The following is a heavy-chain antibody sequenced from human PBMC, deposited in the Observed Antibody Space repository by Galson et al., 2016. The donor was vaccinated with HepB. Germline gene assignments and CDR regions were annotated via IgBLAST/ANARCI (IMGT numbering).Heavy chain of an antibody. CDR1: GYIFIRYG. V-gene: IGHV1-18*01. J-gene: IGHJ6*02. D-gene: IGHD1-26*01. Sequence: SVKVSCKASGYIFIRYGIAWVRQAPGQGLEWMGWISGYNGNTNYAQNLQGRVTMSTDTSRSTAYMELRSLRSDDTAVYYCARYAIGSNYDGMDVWGQGTTVTVSS. CDR3: ARYAIGSNYDGMDV. CDR2: ISGYNGNT.